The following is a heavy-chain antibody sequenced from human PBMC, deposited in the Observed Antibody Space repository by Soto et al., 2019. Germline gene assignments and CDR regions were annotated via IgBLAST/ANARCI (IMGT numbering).Heavy chain of an antibody. J-gene: IGHJ6*02. D-gene: IGHD3-16*01. CDR2: MNPNSGNT. V-gene: IGHV1-8*01. Sequence: GASVKVSCKASGYTFTSYDINWVRQATGQGLEWMGWMNPNSGNTGYAQKFQGRVTMTRNTSISTAYMELSSLRSGDTAVYYCARVRAGNDWVYYYYGMDVWGQGTTVTVS. CDR3: ARVRAGNDWVYYYYGMDV. CDR1: GYTFTSYD.